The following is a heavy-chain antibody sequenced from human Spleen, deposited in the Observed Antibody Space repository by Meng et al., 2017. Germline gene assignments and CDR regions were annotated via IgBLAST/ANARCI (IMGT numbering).Heavy chain of an antibody. CDR2: ISRGGISI. CDR1: GFTFSSYE. D-gene: IGHD4/OR15-4a*01. CDR3: AATPDYNYYGLDI. J-gene: IGHJ6*02. Sequence: GGSLRLSCAASGFTFSSYEMNWVRQAPGKGLEWVSYISRGGISIYYADSVKGRFTISRDNAKNSLYLQMNSLRDEDTAIYYCAATPDYNYYGLDIWGQGTMVTVSS. V-gene: IGHV3-48*03.